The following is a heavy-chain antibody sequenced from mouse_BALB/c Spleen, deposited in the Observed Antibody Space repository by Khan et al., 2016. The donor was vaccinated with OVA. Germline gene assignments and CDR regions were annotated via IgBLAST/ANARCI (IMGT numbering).Heavy chain of an antibody. J-gene: IGHJ3*01. CDR1: GFSLNNYS. CDR2: IWSAGST. Sequence: VELVESGPGLVQPSQSLSITCTVSGFSLNNYSVHWVRQSPGKGLEWLGVIWSAGSTDYNAAFISRLTISKDNSRSQAFFKMNSLQPNDTAIYYCARRGYDYGRGALFAYWGQGTLVTVSA. CDR3: ARRGYDYGRGALFAY. V-gene: IGHV2-2*02. D-gene: IGHD2-4*01.